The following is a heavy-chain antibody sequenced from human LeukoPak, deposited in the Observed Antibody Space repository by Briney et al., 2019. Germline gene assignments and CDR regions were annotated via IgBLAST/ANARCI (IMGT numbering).Heavy chain of an antibody. V-gene: IGHV1-69*05. Sequence: GASVKVSCKASGGTFSSYAISWVRQAPGQGLEWMGGIIPIFGTANYAQKFQGRVTITTDESTSTAYMELSSLRSEDTAVHYCARKSGSYFFFDYWGQGTLVTVSS. CDR3: ARKSGSYFFFDY. CDR1: GGTFSSYA. D-gene: IGHD1-26*01. CDR2: IIPIFGTA. J-gene: IGHJ4*02.